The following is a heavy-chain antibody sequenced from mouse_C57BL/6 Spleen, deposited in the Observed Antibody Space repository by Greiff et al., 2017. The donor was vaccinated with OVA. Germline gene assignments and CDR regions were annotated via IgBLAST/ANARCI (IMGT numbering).Heavy chain of an antibody. CDR1: GFTFSDYG. Sequence: EVKLMESGGGLVKPGGSLKLSCAASGFTFSDYGMHWVRQAPEKGLEWVAYISSGSSTIYYADTVKGRFTISRENAKNTLFLQMTSLRSEDTAMYYCARGRLAYWGQGTLVTVSA. CDR2: ISSGSSTI. CDR3: ARGRLAY. V-gene: IGHV5-17*01. J-gene: IGHJ3*01.